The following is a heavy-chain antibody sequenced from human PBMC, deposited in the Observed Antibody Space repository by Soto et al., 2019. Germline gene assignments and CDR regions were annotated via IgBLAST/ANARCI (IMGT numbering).Heavy chain of an antibody. CDR1: GDSVSSGNYY. CDR2: IYFTGNT. CDR3: GRVPVDTYMIYWSDP. D-gene: IGHD3-16*01. V-gene: IGHV4-61*01. J-gene: IGHJ5*02. Sequence: SETLSLTCTVSGDSVSSGNYYWSWIRHPPGKGLEWIGSIYFTGNTNYNPSLKSRLTMSMDTSRDLFSLRLGSVTAADTAVYYCGRVPVDTYMIYWSDPWGQGPLVTVSS.